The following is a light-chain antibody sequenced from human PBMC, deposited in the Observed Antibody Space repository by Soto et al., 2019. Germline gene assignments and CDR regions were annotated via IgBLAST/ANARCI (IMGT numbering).Light chain of an antibody. CDR2: DAS. J-gene: IGKJ5*01. CDR3: QQRGSWPPIT. CDR1: QSVSTF. V-gene: IGKV3-11*01. Sequence: EIVLTQSPATLSLSPGERATLCCRASQSVSTFLAWYQQKPGQAPRLLMYDASNRATGIPARFSGSGSGTDFTLTISSLEPEDFAVYYCQQRGSWPPITFGQGTRLEIK.